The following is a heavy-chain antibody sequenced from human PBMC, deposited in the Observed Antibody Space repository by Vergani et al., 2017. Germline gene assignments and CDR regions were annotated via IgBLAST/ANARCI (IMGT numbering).Heavy chain of an antibody. CDR1: GFTFSSYS. J-gene: IGHJ2*01. V-gene: IGHV3-21*04. Sequence: EVQLVESGGGLVKPGGSLRLSCAASGFTFSSYSMNWVRQAPGKGLEWVSSISSSSSYIYYADSVKGRFTISRDNAKNSLYLQMNSLRAEDTAVYYCARDSKWFGDGYFDLWGRGTLVTVSS. D-gene: IGHD3-10*01. CDR3: ARDSKWFGDGYFDL. CDR2: ISSSSSYI.